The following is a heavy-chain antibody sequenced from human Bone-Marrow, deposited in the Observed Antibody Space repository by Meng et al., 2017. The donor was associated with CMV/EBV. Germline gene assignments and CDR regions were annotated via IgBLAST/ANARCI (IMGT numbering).Heavy chain of an antibody. CDR1: DGSISSSSYY. V-gene: IGHV4-39*01. CDR2: IYYSGST. D-gene: IGHD6-6*01. J-gene: IGHJ4*02. CDR3: ARHREGAIAGRSKGFDY. Sequence: SETLSLTCTVSDGSISSSSYYWGWIRQPPGKGLEWIGSIYYSGSTYCNPSLKSRVTISVDTSKNQFSMKLSSVTAADTAMYYCARHREGAIAGRSKGFDYWGQGTLVTFSS.